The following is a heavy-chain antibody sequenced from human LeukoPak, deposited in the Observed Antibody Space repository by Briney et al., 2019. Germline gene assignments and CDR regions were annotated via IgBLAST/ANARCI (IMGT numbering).Heavy chain of an antibody. CDR1: GGSISSYY. CDR3: ARVVPDYYDSSTYADY. D-gene: IGHD3-22*01. CDR2: IYYSGST. V-gene: IGHV4-59*01. Sequence: PSETLPLTCTVSGGSISSYYWSWIRQPPGKGLEWIGYIYYSGSTNYNPSLKSRVTISVDTSKNQFSLRLSSVTAADTAVYYCARVVPDYYDSSTYADYWGQGTLVTVSS. J-gene: IGHJ4*02.